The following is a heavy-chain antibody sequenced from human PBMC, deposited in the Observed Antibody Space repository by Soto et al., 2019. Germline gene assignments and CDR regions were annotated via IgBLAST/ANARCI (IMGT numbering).Heavy chain of an antibody. V-gene: IGHV3-33*01. CDR1: GFTFSSYG. CDR2: IWYDGSNK. CDR3: ARAPGYQLSPWVHYYGMDV. Sequence: GGSLRLSCAASGFTFSSYGMHWVRQAPGKGLEWVAVIWYDGSNKYYADSVKGRFTISRDNSKNTLYLQMNSLRAEDTAVYYCARAPGYQLSPWVHYYGMDVWGQGTTVTVSS. D-gene: IGHD2-2*01. J-gene: IGHJ6*02.